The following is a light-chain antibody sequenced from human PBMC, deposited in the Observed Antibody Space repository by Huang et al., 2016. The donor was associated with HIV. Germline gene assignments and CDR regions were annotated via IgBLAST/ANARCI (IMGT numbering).Light chain of an antibody. CDR3: QQYNTYLYT. J-gene: IGKJ2*01. Sequence: EIQMTQSPSPLSASVGARVTITGRASQNINTWLAWYQHKPGKAPDLLIYRASSLQVGVPSRVTGSGSGTEFTLTITSLQPDDLGTYYCQQYNTYLYTFGQGTKLEI. CDR1: QNINTW. CDR2: RAS. V-gene: IGKV1-5*03.